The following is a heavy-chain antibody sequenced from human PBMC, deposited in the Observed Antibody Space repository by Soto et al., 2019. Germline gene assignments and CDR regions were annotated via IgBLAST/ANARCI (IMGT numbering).Heavy chain of an antibody. CDR3: AHSSDYSSPFDY. CDR2: IYWDDDK. Sequence: QITLKESGPTLVKPTQTLTLTCTFSGFSLSTSGVGVGWIRQPPGKALEWLALIYWDDDKRYSPSLKSRLTITKNTSKSQVVLTITNMDPVDTATYYCAHSSDYSSPFDYWGQGTLVTVSS. J-gene: IGHJ4*02. V-gene: IGHV2-5*02. CDR1: GFSLSTSGVG. D-gene: IGHD4-4*01.